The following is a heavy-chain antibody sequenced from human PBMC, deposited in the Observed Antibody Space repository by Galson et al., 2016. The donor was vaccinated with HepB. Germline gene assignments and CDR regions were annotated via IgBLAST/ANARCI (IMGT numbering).Heavy chain of an antibody. V-gene: IGHV1-69*06. CDR1: GGTFSSYA. D-gene: IGHD3-10*01. CDR3: ARSPRNGWFGELYHMDV. Sequence: SVKVSCKASGGTFSSYAIGWVRQAPGQGLEWMGGIIPIFGTANYAQKFQGRVTITADKSTSTAYMELSSLRSEDTAVYYCARSPRNGWFGELYHMDVWGKGTTVTVSS. J-gene: IGHJ6*03. CDR2: IIPIFGTA.